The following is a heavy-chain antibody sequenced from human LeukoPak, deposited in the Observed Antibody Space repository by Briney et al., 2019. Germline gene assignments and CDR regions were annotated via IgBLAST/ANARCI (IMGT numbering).Heavy chain of an antibody. J-gene: IGHJ4*02. CDR3: ARGDFDY. CDR1: GITFSTNY. V-gene: IGHV3-53*01. Sequence: GGSLRLSCAASGITFSTNYMSWVRQAPGKGLEWVSIAFSDGRTFYVDSVKGRFTISRDSSKNTVFLQMNSLRAEDTAVYYCARGDFDYWGQGTLVTVSS. CDR2: AFSDGRT.